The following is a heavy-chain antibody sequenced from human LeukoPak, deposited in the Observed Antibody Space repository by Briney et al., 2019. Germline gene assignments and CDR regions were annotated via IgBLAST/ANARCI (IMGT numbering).Heavy chain of an antibody. CDR2: ITGSTKYI. D-gene: IGHD3-10*02. J-gene: IGHJ6*04. CDR1: GFTLNTYT. CDR3: AELGITMIGGV. Sequence: PGGSLLLSCSVSGFTLNTYTMNWVRQAPGKGLEWVSAITGSTKYIPSNIYYADAVQGRFTISRDNAKNSLYPQMNSLRAEDTAVYYCAELGITMIGGVWGKGTTVTISS. V-gene: IGHV3-21*01.